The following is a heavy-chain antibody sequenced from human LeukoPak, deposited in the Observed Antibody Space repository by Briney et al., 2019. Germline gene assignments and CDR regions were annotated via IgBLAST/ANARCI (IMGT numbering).Heavy chain of an antibody. J-gene: IGHJ4*02. Sequence: QPGRPLRLSCAASGFTFSRYGLHWVRQAPGKGLEWVAVIANDGKDKKYADSVKGRFSISRDNSKSTLYLQMNSLRAEDTGVYYCAKDQQVGAAAYYFDSWGQGTLVTVPS. CDR3: AKDQQVGAAAYYFDS. CDR1: GFTFSRYG. D-gene: IGHD6-13*01. CDR2: IANDGKDK. V-gene: IGHV3-30*18.